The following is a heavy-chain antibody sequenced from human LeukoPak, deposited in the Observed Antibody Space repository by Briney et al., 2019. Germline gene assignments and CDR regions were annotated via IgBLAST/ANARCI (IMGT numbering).Heavy chain of an antibody. CDR2: IGGGGPTT. D-gene: IGHD6-19*01. V-gene: IGHV3-23*01. Sequence: GGPLRLFCAASGFTFNTYAMNWVREAPAKGVECVSTIGGGGPTTDYADSVKDRFTISRDNSKNTLYLQMNSMRAEDTAVYFCARGFLGGTDQYFDSWGQGTLVTVSS. J-gene: IGHJ4*02. CDR3: ARGFLGGTDQYFDS. CDR1: GFTFNTYA.